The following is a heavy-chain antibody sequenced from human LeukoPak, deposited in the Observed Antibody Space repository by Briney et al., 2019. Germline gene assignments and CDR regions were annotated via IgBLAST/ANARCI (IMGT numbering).Heavy chain of an antibody. CDR3: ARPFGAMISR. V-gene: IGHV4-39*01. D-gene: IGHD3-22*01. J-gene: IGHJ4*02. CDR2: IYYSGST. CDR1: GGSISSSSYY. Sequence: SETLSLTCTVSGGSISSSSYYWGWIRQPPGKGLEWIGSIYYSGSTYYNPSLKSRVTISVDTSKNQFSLKLSSVTAADTAVYYCARPFGAMISRWGQGTLVTVSS.